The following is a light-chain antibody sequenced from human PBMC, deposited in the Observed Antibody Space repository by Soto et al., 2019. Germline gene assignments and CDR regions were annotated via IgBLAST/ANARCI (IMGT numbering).Light chain of an antibody. J-gene: IGKJ1*01. V-gene: IGKV4-1*01. CDR2: WAS. Sequence: DIVMTQSPDSLAVSLGERATINCKSSQSVLYSSNNKKYLAWYQQKPGQPPKLLIYWASTRESGVPDRFSGSGSGTDFTLTISSLQAEDVAVYYCQQYYSTPHTFGQGTKVEIK. CDR1: QSVLYSSNNKKY. CDR3: QQYYSTPHT.